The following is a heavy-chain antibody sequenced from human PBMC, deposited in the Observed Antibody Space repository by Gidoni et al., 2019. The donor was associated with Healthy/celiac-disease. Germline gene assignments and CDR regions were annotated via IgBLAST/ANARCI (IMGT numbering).Heavy chain of an antibody. V-gene: IGHV1-3*05. J-gene: IGHJ4*02. Sequence: QVQRVQSGAEEKKPGASVKVSCKASGYTFTSYAMHWVRQAPGQRLEWMGWINAGNGNTKYSQKFQGRVTITRDTSASTAYMELSSLRSEDTAVYYCARDYGDYSNYFDYWGQGPLVTVSS. CDR3: ARDYGDYSNYFDY. CDR1: GYTFTSYA. D-gene: IGHD4-17*01. CDR2: INAGNGNT.